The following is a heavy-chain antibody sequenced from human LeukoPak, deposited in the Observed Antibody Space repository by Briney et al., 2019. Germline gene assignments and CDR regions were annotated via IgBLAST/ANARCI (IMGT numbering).Heavy chain of an antibody. V-gene: IGHV3-30*02. CDR3: AKWGVITPYYFDY. D-gene: IGHD3-10*01. CDR1: AFTFSSYG. CDR2: IRYDGTNK. J-gene: IGHJ4*02. Sequence: GGSLRLSCAASAFTFSSYGMHWVRQAPGKGLGWVAFIRYDGTNKYFADSVKGRFTISRHNFKNTLYLQMNSLRAEDTAVSYCAKWGVITPYYFDYWGQGTLVTVSS.